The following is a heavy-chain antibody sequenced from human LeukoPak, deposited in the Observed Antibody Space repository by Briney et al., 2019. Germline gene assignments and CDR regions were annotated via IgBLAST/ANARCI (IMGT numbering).Heavy chain of an antibody. J-gene: IGHJ4*02. CDR1: GFTFSSYA. CDR3: AKDSGFSSSWQLGY. V-gene: IGHV3-23*01. D-gene: IGHD6-13*01. Sequence: PGGSLRLSCAASGFTFSSYAMSWVRQAPGEGLEWVSSITTSGGSTYYADSVKGRFTISRDNSKNTLYLQMNSLRAEDTAVYYCAKDSGFSSSWQLGYWGQGTQVTVSS. CDR2: ITTSGGST.